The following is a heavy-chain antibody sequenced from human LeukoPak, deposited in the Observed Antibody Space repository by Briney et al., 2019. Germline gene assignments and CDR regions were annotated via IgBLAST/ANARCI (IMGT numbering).Heavy chain of an antibody. V-gene: IGHV4-4*07. CDR3: ARENYYDGSGLNFDY. D-gene: IGHD3-22*01. J-gene: IGHJ4*02. Sequence: SETPSLTCTVSGGSISSYYWSWIRQPAGKGLEWIGRIYTSGSTNYNPSLKSRVTISVDTSKNQFSLKLSSVTAADTAVYYCARENYYDGSGLNFDYWGQGTLVTVSS. CDR1: GGSISSYY. CDR2: IYTSGST.